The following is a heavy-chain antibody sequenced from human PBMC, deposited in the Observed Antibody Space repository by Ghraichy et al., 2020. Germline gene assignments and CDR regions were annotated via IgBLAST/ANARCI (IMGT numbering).Heavy chain of an antibody. CDR3: ARIVDGGASFDY. J-gene: IGHJ4*02. Sequence: SGPTLVKPTETFTLTCTVSGFSLSNARMGVSWIRQPPGKALEWLAHIFSNDEKSYSTSLKSRLTISKDTSKSQVVLTMTNMDPVDTATYYCARIVDGGASFDYWGQGTLVTVSS. D-gene: IGHD3-16*01. V-gene: IGHV2-26*01. CDR1: GFSLSNARMG. CDR2: IFSNDEK.